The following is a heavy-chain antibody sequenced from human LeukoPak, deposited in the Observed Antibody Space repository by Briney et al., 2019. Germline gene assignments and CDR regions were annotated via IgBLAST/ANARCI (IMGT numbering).Heavy chain of an antibody. J-gene: IGHJ5*02. Sequence: GASVKVSCKASGYTFTGYYMHWVRQAPGQGLEWMGWINPNSGGTNYAQKSQGRVTMTRDTSISTAYMELSRLRSDDTAVYYCARDYDFWSGRDLNWFDPWGQGTLVTVSS. CDR1: GYTFTGYY. CDR2: INPNSGGT. V-gene: IGHV1-2*02. D-gene: IGHD3-3*01. CDR3: ARDYDFWSGRDLNWFDP.